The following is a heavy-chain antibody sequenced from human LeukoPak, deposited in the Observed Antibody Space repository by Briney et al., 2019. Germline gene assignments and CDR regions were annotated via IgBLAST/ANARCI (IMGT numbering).Heavy chain of an antibody. Sequence: GGSLRLSCAASGFTFSGSAMHWVRQASGKGLEWVGRIRSKANSYATAYAASVKGRFTIPRDHSKNTAYLQMNSLKTEDTAVYYCTRPAVGAVAGRDGWGKGITVTVSS. J-gene: IGHJ6*04. CDR1: GFTFSGSA. CDR2: IRSKANSYAT. V-gene: IGHV3-73*01. D-gene: IGHD6-19*01. CDR3: TRPAVGAVAGRDG.